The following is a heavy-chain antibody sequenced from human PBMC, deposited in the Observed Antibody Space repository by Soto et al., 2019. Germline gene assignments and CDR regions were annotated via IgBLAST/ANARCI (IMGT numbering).Heavy chain of an antibody. CDR2: IIPIFGTA. CDR1: GGTFSSYA. CDR3: ARDPPCSGGSCYRDNYYYYGMDV. J-gene: IGHJ6*02. Sequence: GASVKVSCKASGGTFSSYAISWVRQAPGQGLEWMGGIIPIFGTANYAQKFQGRVTITADESTSTAYMELSSLRSEDTAVYYCARDPPCSGGSCYRDNYYYYGMDVWGQGTTVTVSS. V-gene: IGHV1-69*13. D-gene: IGHD2-15*01.